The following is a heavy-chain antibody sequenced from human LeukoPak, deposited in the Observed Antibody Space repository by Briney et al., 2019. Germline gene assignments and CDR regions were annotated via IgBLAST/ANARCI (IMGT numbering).Heavy chain of an antibody. J-gene: IGHJ5*02. CDR2: IYYSGST. Sequence: PSETLSLTCTVSGGFISSSSYYWGWIRQPPGKGLEWIGSIYYSGSTYYNPSLKSRVTISVDTSKNQFSLKLSSVTAADTAVYYCARGKLYSRLQPNTYNWFDPWGQGTLVTVSS. CDR1: GGFISSSSYY. CDR3: ARGKLYSRLQPNTYNWFDP. V-gene: IGHV4-39*07. D-gene: IGHD5-24*01.